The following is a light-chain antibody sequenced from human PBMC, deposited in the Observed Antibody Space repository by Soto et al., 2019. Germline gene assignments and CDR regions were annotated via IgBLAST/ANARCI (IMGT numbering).Light chain of an antibody. CDR1: QSISRG. CDR3: QQYYSYPWT. V-gene: IGKV1-5*01. Sequence: DIQMTQSPSTLSASVGDRVTITCRASQSISRGLAWYQQKPGKAPKLLIYAASTLQSGVPSRFSGSGSGTDFTLTISCLQSEDFATYYCQQYYSYPWTFGQGTKVDI. J-gene: IGKJ1*01. CDR2: AAS.